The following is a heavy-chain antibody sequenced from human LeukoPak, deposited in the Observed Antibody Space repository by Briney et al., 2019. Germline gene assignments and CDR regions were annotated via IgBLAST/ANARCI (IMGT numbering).Heavy chain of an antibody. CDR2: ISGSGLTT. Sequence: HSGGSLRLSCAASGFTFSNYAMTWVRQAPGKGLEWVSIISGSGLTTYYAESVKGRFTISRDNSKNTLSLQMNSLRAEDTAVYYCAVYYYGSFPPKNFDYWGQGTLVTVSS. CDR3: AVYYYGSFPPKNFDY. V-gene: IGHV3-23*01. CDR1: GFTFSNYA. J-gene: IGHJ4*02. D-gene: IGHD3-10*01.